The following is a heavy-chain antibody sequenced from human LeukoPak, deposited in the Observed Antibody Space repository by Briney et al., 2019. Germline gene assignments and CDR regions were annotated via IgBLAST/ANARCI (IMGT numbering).Heavy chain of an antibody. D-gene: IGHD6-13*01. CDR3: ARDWYDY. CDR1: GFIFSTYV. V-gene: IGHV3-23*01. J-gene: IGHJ4*02. Sequence: GGSLRLSCAASGFIFSTYVMIWVRQALGKGLEWVSLIGGSGDYTYYADSVKGRFTISRDNSKDTLYLQMNSLRPEDTAVYYCARDWYDYWGQGTLVTVSS. CDR2: IGGSGDYT.